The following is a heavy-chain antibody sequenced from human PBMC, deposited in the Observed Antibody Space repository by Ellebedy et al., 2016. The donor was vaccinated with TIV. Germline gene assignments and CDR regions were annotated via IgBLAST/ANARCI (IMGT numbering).Heavy chain of an antibody. J-gene: IGHJ6*02. CDR3: ARDSSGWYSANYYYYGMDV. D-gene: IGHD6-19*01. Sequence: PGGSLRLSCAASGFTFSNYGMHWVRQAPGKGLVWVSVISYDGSNKYYADSVKGRFTISRDNSKNTLYVQMNSLRAEDTAVYYCARDSSGWYSANYYYYGMDVWGQGTTVTVSS. V-gene: IGHV3-30*03. CDR1: GFTFSNYG. CDR2: ISYDGSNK.